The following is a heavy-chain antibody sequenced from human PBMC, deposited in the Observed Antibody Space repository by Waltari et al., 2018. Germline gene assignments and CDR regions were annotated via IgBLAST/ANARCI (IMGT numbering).Heavy chain of an antibody. Sequence: QVQLVESGGGLVKPGGSLRLSCSASVFPFRDYHMTWLRQAPGRGLEWVSCIGGGGDIIYYSDSVKGRFTISRDDAKNSLYLQMNSLSAEDTALYYCARDSGSYRFDYWGQGTLVTVSS. CDR2: IGGGGDII. J-gene: IGHJ4*02. V-gene: IGHV3-11*04. CDR3: ARDSGSYRFDY. D-gene: IGHD1-26*01. CDR1: VFPFRDYH.